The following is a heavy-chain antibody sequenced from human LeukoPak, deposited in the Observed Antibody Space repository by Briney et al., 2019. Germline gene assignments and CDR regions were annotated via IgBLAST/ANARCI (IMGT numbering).Heavy chain of an antibody. CDR3: ARSRGYCSSTSCFSGSYYGMDV. V-gene: IGHV1-2*02. D-gene: IGHD2-2*03. CDR1: GYTFTGYY. CDR2: INPNSGGT. Sequence: GASVKVSCKASGYTFTGYYMHWVRQAPGQGLEWMGWINPNSGGTNYAQKFQGRVTMTRDTSISTAYMELSRLRSDDTAVHYCARSRGYCSSTSCFSGSYYGMDVWGQGTTVTVSS. J-gene: IGHJ6*02.